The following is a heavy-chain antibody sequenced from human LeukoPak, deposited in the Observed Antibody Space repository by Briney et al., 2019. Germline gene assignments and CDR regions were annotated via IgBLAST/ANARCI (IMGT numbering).Heavy chain of an antibody. Sequence: GESLKISCEGSGYSFTSYWIGWVRQMPGKGLEWMGIIYPGDSDTRYSPSFQGQVTISADKSISTAYLQWSSLKASDTAMYYCARALRGYSSSWYWFDPWGQGTLVTVSS. J-gene: IGHJ5*02. D-gene: IGHD6-13*01. CDR3: ARALRGYSSSWYWFDP. CDR1: GYSFTSYW. CDR2: IYPGDSDT. V-gene: IGHV5-51*01.